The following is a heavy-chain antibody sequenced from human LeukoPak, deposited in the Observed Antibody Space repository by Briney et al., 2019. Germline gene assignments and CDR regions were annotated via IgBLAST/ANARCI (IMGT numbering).Heavy chain of an antibody. J-gene: IGHJ4*02. CDR3: ARTNGSGSPWVDY. V-gene: IGHV3-33*01. CDR2: IWYDGSNK. CDR1: GFTFSSYG. Sequence: GGSLRLSCAASGFTFSSYGMHWVRQAPGKGLEWVAVIWYDGSNKYYADSAKGRFTISRDNSKNTLYLQLNSLRAEDTAVYYCARTNGSGSPWVDYWGQGTLVTVSS. D-gene: IGHD3-10*01.